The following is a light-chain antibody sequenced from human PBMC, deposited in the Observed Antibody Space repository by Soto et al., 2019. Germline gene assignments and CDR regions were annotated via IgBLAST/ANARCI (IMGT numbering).Light chain of an antibody. J-gene: IGLJ2*01. CDR1: SSDVGGYNY. CDR3: ASDGGSYVV. Sequence: QSVLTQPPSASGSPGQAVTISCTGTSSDVGGYNYVSWFQQNPGKAPKLMIYEVTKRPSGVPDRFSGSKSGNTASLTVSGLQAEHEADYYCASDGGSYVVFGGGTKVTVL. V-gene: IGLV2-8*01. CDR2: EVT.